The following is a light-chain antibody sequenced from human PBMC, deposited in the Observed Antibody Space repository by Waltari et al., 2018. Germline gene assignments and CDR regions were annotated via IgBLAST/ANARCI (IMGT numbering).Light chain of an antibody. V-gene: IGKV1-39*01. CDR3: QQTYSTWT. CDR1: KSISNN. Sequence: DIQMTQSPSSLSASVGERVTITCRASKSISNNLNWYQQKPGKAPKLLIYATSVLQSGVPSRFSGRGSGTDFTLTISSLQPEDFATYYCQQTYSTWTFGQGTAVEIK. CDR2: ATS. J-gene: IGKJ1*01.